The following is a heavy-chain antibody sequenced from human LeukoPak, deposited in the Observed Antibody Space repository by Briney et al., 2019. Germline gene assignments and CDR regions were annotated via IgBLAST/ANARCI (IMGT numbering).Heavy chain of an antibody. CDR2: INSDGSST. Sequence: PGGSLRLSCAASGFTFSSYWMHWVRQAPGKGLVWVSRINSDGSSTTYADSVKGQFTISRDNAKNTLYLQMNSLRTEDTAVYYCAPGIDSSGYYGFDYWGQGTLVTVSS. D-gene: IGHD3-22*01. J-gene: IGHJ4*02. V-gene: IGHV3-74*01. CDR1: GFTFSSYW. CDR3: APGIDSSGYYGFDY.